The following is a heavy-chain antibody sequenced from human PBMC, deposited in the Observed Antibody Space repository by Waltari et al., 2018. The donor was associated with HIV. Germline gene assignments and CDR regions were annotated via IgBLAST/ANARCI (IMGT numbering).Heavy chain of an antibody. CDR2: MSINNGNA. Sequence: QAHLVQSGAEVRKPGASVKVSCKASGYNFATFDINWVRRAPGQGLEWMGWMSINNGNAGYGQRFKGRVTLTRDTSIDTAYMELHSLTPQDTAVYYCVTSRPGAVFGDFWGQGTPVMVSS. CDR3: VTSRPGAVFGDF. J-gene: IGHJ4*02. CDR1: GYNFATFD. D-gene: IGHD3-3*01. V-gene: IGHV1-8*01.